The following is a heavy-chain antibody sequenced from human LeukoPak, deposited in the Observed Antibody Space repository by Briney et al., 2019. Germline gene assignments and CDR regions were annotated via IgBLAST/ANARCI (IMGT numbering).Heavy chain of an antibody. Sequence: GGTLTLSCPASGFTLRNYEMNWLRQAPGKELEWVSYISSSGSTIHYADSVKGRFTIFRDNAKNSLYLQMNSLRPEDPAGFYCSERGMSMIGGVWGKGTTVSISS. CDR3: SERGMSMIGGV. D-gene: IGHD3-10*02. CDR1: GFTLRNYE. J-gene: IGHJ6*04. V-gene: IGHV3-48*03. CDR2: ISSSGSTI.